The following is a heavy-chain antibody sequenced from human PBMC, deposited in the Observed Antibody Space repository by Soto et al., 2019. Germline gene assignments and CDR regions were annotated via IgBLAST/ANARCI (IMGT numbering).Heavy chain of an antibody. CDR3: ARSGSYYGIDL. J-gene: IGHJ6*02. Sequence: PVGSLRLSCAASGFTLRSYAMHWVRQVPGKGLEWLAVISYEGSNQYYADSVQGRFTLTRDNAKKTVDLQMNSLRADDTAVYFCARSGSYYGIDLWGQGTTVTVSS. CDR1: GFTLRSYA. CDR2: ISYEGSNQ. V-gene: IGHV3-30*04.